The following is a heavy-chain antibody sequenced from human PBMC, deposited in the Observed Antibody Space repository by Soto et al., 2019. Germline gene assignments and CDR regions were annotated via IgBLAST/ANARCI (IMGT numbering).Heavy chain of an antibody. CDR3: ARSIVVVTALDY. D-gene: IGHD2-21*02. V-gene: IGHV1-3*01. Sequence: QVQLVQSGAEVKKPGATAKVSCQASGYTFTSYAMHWVRQAPGQRLEWMGWINAGNGNTKYSQKFQGRVTITRDTSASTAYMELSSLRSEDTAVYYCARSIVVVTALDYWGQGTLVTVSS. J-gene: IGHJ4*02. CDR1: GYTFTSYA. CDR2: INAGNGNT.